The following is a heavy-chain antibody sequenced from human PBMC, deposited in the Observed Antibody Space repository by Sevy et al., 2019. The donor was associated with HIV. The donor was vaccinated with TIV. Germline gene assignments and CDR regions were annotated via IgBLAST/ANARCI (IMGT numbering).Heavy chain of an antibody. V-gene: IGHV1-58*01. Sequence: ASVKVSCKASGFTFTSSAVQWVRQARGQRLEWIGWIVVGSGNTNYAQKFQERVTITRDMSTSTAYMDLSSLGSEDTAVYYCAEDLEYYYDSRGYPDAFDIWGQGTMVTVSS. D-gene: IGHD3-22*01. J-gene: IGHJ3*02. CDR3: AEDLEYYYDSRGYPDAFDI. CDR2: IVVGSGNT. CDR1: GFTFTSSA.